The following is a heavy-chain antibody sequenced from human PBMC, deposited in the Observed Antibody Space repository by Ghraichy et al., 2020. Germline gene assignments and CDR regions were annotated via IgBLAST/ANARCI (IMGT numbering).Heavy chain of an antibody. CDR1: GDSISSSTYY. V-gene: IGHV4-39*01. CDR3: ARTRVAVAGRGYGMDV. D-gene: IGHD6-19*01. J-gene: IGHJ6*02. Sequence: SETLSLTCTVSGDSISSSTYYWVWIRQTPGKGLEWIGCIYYTGNTYYNPSLKSRVTISVDTSRNQFSLKLSSVTAADAAVFYCARTRVAVAGRGYGMDVCGQGTTVTVSS. CDR2: IYYTGNT.